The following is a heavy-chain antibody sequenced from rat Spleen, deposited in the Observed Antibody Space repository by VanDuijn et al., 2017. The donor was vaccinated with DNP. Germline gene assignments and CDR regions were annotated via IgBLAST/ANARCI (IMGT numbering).Heavy chain of an antibody. V-gene: IGHV5-7*01. J-gene: IGHJ3*01. CDR1: RFTFSDYA. CDR3: ATSGYGYDGYPFAY. CDR2: IIYDGTTT. Sequence: EVQLVESGGGLVQPGRSLKLSCAASRFTFSDYAMAWVRQSPKKALEWVATIIYDGTTTYYRDSVKGRFTISRDNAKNTLFLQMDSLRSEDTATYYCATSGYGYDGYPFAYWGQGTLVTVSS. D-gene: IGHD1-12*03.